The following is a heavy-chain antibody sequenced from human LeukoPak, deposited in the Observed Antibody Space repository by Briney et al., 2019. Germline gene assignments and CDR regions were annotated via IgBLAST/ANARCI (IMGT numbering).Heavy chain of an antibody. Sequence: PSETLSLTCTVSGGSISSYYWNWIRQPPGKGPEWIGYIFYTGSTSYNPSLRSRITISVDTSKNQFSLRLNSLTAADTAVYFCARAHPAYSSSSGFDYWGQGTLVTVSS. V-gene: IGHV4-59*01. J-gene: IGHJ4*02. D-gene: IGHD6-6*01. CDR1: GGSISSYY. CDR2: IFYTGST. CDR3: ARAHPAYSSSSGFDY.